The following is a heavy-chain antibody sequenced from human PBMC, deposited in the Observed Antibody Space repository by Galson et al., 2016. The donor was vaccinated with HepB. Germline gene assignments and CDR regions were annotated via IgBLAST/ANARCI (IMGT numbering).Heavy chain of an antibody. J-gene: IGHJ6*02. CDR3: ARDQRTENDFTSGYYTDYYHGMDV. Sequence: SVKVSCKASEHSFSRYFMHWVRQAPGQGLEWMGIIDPRAGTTSYSQKFQGRVTMTSDTSTSTLHMELSSLRSEDTAVYYCARDQRTENDFTSGYYTDYYHGMDVWGQGTTVTVSS. CDR2: IDPRAGTT. CDR1: EHSFSRYF. V-gene: IGHV1-46*01. D-gene: IGHD3-3*01.